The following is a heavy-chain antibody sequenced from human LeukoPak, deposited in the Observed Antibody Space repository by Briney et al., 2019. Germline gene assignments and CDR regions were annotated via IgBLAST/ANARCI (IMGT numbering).Heavy chain of an antibody. CDR2: ISAYNGNT. CDR1: GYTFTSNG. J-gene: IGHJ6*02. D-gene: IGHD3-3*01. V-gene: IGHV1-18*01. CDR3: ARDGTIFYGMDV. Sequence: ASVKVSCKGSGYTFTSNGYSWVRQAPGQGLEWMGWISAYNGNTNYAQKLQGRVTMTTDTSTSTAYMELRSLRSDDTAVYYCARDGTIFYGMDVWGQGTTVTVSS.